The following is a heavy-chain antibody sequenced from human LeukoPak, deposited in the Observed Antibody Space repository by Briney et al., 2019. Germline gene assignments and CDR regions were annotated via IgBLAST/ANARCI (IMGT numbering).Heavy chain of an antibody. V-gene: IGHV1-18*01. Sequence: ASVKVSCKASGYTFTSYGISWVRQAPGQGLEWMGWISAYNGNTNYAQKLQGRVTMTTDTSTSTVYMELRSLRSDDTAVYYCAREERDNWNHGHFWDYWGQGTLVTVSS. CDR3: AREERDNWNHGHFWDY. J-gene: IGHJ4*02. D-gene: IGHD1-14*01. CDR1: GYTFTSYG. CDR2: ISAYNGNT.